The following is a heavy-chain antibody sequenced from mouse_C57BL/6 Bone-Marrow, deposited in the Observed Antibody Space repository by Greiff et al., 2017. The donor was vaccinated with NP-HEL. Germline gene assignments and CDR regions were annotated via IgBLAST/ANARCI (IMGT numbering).Heavy chain of an antibody. Sequence: QVQLQQPGAELVKPGASVKLSCKASGYTFTSYWMHWVKQRPGRGLEWIGRIDPNSGGTKYNEKFKSKATLTVDKPSSTAYMQLSSLTSADSAVFNSAECADDHGTLDYWGQGTTLTVSS. V-gene: IGHV1-72*01. CDR3: AECADDHGTLDY. J-gene: IGHJ2*01. CDR2: IDPNSGGT. CDR1: GYTFTSYW. D-gene: IGHD1-1*01.